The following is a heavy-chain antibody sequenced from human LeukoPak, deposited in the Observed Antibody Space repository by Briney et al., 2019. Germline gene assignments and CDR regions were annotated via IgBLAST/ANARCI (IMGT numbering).Heavy chain of an antibody. V-gene: IGHV3-30*04. D-gene: IGHD6-13*01. J-gene: IGHJ4*02. CDR1: GFPFSRYA. Sequence: GGSLRLSCTASGFPFSRYAMHWVRQAPGKGLGWVAVISNDGSSRHNADSVKGRFTISRDNSKNALHLQVNSLRGDDTAVYYCARAPRMDSSAFYTDYWGQGTLVTVSS. CDR3: ARAPRMDSSAFYTDY. CDR2: ISNDGSSR.